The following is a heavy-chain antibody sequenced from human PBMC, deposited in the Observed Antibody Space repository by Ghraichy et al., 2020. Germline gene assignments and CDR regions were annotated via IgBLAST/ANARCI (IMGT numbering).Heavy chain of an antibody. CDR1: GYTFTTSG. J-gene: IGHJ4*02. D-gene: IGHD1-20*01. CDR3: VRGYNWNCDY. Sequence: ASVKVSFKTSGYTFTTSGITWVRQAPGQGLEWVGWISGYNGHTNYAQKLQGRVTVTTDTSTSTAYMELRSLTSDDTADYYCVRGYNWNCDYWGQGTLVTVSS. V-gene: IGHV1-18*01. CDR2: ISGYNGHT.